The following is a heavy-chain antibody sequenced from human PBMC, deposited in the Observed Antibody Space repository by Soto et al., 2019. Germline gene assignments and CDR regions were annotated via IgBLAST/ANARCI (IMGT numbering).Heavy chain of an antibody. J-gene: IGHJ4*02. Sequence: EVQLVESGGGLVQPGGSRRLTCAASGFTLSGYWRSWVRQAPGKGREWWANVKKEGSNKYYVDSVKGRFTISRDNAKNLLYLQMNSLRVEDTAVYYCARGGGNFDQWGQGTLVTVSS. CDR1: GFTLSGYW. V-gene: IGHV3-7*04. D-gene: IGHD3-16*01. CDR3: ARGGGNFDQ. CDR2: VKKEGSNK.